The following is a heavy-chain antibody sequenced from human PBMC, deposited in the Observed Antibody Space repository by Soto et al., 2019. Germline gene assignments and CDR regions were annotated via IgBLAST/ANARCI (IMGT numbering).Heavy chain of an antibody. J-gene: IGHJ5*02. CDR1: GFTFSSYS. V-gene: IGHV3-21*03. CDR2: ISSSSTYI. D-gene: IGHD2-15*01. Sequence: PGGSLRLSCAASGFTFSSYSMNWVRQAPGKGLEWVSSISSSSTYIYYADSVKGRFSIPRDNAKNSLYLQMNSLRAEDTALYYCARTIYCSGSTCYNNWFDPWGQGTLVTVSS. CDR3: ARTIYCSGSTCYNNWFDP.